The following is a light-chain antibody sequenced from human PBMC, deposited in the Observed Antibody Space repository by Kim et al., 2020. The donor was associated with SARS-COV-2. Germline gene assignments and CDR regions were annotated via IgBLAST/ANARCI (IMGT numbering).Light chain of an antibody. CDR1: ENIGSS. CDR3: HQSSSLLYS. Sequence: EVVLTQSPDFQSVTPEETVTITCRARENIGSSLHWYQQKPHQSPKLLIKYASESFSGVPSRFSGSGYGTDFTLTINSLEAEDAATYYCHQSSSLLYSFGQGTKLEI. J-gene: IGKJ2*03. V-gene: IGKV6-21*01. CDR2: YAS.